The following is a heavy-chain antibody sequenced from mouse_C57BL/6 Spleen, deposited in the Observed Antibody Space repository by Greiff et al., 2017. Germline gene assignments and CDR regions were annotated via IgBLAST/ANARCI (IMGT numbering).Heavy chain of an antibody. D-gene: IGHD1-1*01. CDR3: ARSTTVVADWYFDV. J-gene: IGHJ1*03. CDR2: IYWDDDK. CDR1: GFSLSTSGMG. Sequence: QVTLKVSGPGILQSSQTLSLTCSFSGFSLSTSGMGVSWIRQPLGKGLEWLAHIYWDDDKRYNPSLKSRLTISKDTSRNQVFLKITSVCTADTATYYCARSTTVVADWYFDVWGTGTTVTVAS. V-gene: IGHV8-12*01.